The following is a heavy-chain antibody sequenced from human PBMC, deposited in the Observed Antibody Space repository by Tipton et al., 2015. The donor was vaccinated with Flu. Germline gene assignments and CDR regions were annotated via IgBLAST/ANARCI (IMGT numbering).Heavy chain of an antibody. CDR1: GDSVSSNSAA. Sequence: GLVKPSQTLSLTCAISGDSVSSNSAAWNWIRQSPSRGLEWLGRTYYRSKWYNDYAVSVKSRITINPDTSKNQFSLQLNSVTHEDTAVYYCARGTGYCSSTSCFHGMDVWGQGTTVTVSS. CDR2: TYYRSKWYN. CDR3: ARGTGYCSSTSCFHGMDV. V-gene: IGHV6-1*01. D-gene: IGHD2-2*01. J-gene: IGHJ6*02.